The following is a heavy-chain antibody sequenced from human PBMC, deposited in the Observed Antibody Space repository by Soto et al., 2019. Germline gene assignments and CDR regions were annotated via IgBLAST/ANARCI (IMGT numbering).Heavy chain of an antibody. J-gene: IGHJ5*02. Sequence: QVKLVQSGAEGKKPGSSVKFSGKASGGTFSTYAISWVRQAPGQGLEWMGGTIPIFGTANYAQKFQGRVRINAEESTSKCYMELSSLRSEGTAVYYCAGDRGVIARFGWWDPWGQGNLVTVAT. CDR3: AGDRGVIARFGWWDP. D-gene: IGHD2-21*01. CDR2: TIPIFGTA. CDR1: GGTFSTYA. V-gene: IGHV1-69*01.